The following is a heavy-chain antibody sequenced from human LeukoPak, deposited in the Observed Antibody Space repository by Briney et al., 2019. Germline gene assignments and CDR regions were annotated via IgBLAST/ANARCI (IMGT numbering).Heavy chain of an antibody. V-gene: IGHV3-66*01. CDR2: IYSDGST. Sequence: GGSLRLSCAASGFIVSGDFMSWVRQAPGKGLEWVSVIYSDGSTYYADSVKGRFTISRDNSKNTLDLQMTGLRAEDTAVYYCARGGWFIVDYWGQGTLVTVSS. J-gene: IGHJ4*02. CDR3: ARGGWFIVDY. D-gene: IGHD3-10*01. CDR1: GFIVSGDF.